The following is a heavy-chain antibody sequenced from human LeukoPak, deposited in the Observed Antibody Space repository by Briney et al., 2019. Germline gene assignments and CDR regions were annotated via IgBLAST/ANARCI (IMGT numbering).Heavy chain of an antibody. CDR1: GFTFSSYE. CDR3: ARHNGWFDY. D-gene: IGHD2-8*01. Sequence: GRSLRLSCAASGFTFSSYEMDWVRQAPEKGLEWIAYISSSGGYMYADSVKGRFTISRDNAKNSLSLQMNSLRVEDTGVYYCARHNGWFDYWGQGTLVTVSS. CDR2: ISSSGGYM. V-gene: IGHV3-48*03. J-gene: IGHJ5*01.